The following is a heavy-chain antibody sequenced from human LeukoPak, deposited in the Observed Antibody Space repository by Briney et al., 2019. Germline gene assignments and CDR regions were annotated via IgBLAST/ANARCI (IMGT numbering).Heavy chain of an antibody. J-gene: IGHJ3*02. CDR2: IYTSGST. CDR1: GGSISSGSYY. D-gene: IGHD3-10*01. Sequence: SQTLSLTCTVSGGSISSGSYYWSWIRQPAGKGLEWIGRIYTSGSTNYNPSLKSRVTISVDTSKNQFSLKLSSVTAADTAVYYCASGDSLWFGARGAFDIWGQGTMVTVSS. CDR3: ASGDSLWFGARGAFDI. V-gene: IGHV4-61*02.